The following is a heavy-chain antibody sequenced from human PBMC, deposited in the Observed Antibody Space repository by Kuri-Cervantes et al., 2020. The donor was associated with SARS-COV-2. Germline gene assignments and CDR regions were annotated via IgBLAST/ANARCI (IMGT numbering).Heavy chain of an antibody. Sequence: ASVKVSCKVSGYTLTELSMHWVRQAPGKGLEWMGWISAYNGNTNYAQKLQGRVTTTTDTSTSTAYMELRSLRSDDTAVYYCARDRDSSGWYDYWGQGTLVTVSS. J-gene: IGHJ4*02. CDR3: ARDRDSSGWYDY. V-gene: IGHV1-18*01. D-gene: IGHD6-19*01. CDR2: ISAYNGNT. CDR1: GYTLTELS.